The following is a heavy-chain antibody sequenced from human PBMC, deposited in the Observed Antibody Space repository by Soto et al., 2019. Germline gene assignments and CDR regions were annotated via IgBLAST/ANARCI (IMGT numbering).Heavy chain of an antibody. CDR3: AKPSHSSGWSVPPWDY. CDR1: GFTFSSYG. Sequence: QVQLVESGGGVVQPGRSLRLSCAASGFTFSSYGMHWVRQAPGKGLEWVAVISYDGSNKYYADSVKGRFTISRDNSKNTLYLQMNSLRAEDTAVYYCAKPSHSSGWSVPPWDYCGQGTLVTVSS. CDR2: ISYDGSNK. D-gene: IGHD6-19*01. J-gene: IGHJ4*02. V-gene: IGHV3-30*18.